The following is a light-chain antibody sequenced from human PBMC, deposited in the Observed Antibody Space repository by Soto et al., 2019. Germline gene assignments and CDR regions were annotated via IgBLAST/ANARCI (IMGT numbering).Light chain of an antibody. CDR3: QQYDKWPPT. CDR1: QSISSK. V-gene: IGKV3-15*01. J-gene: IGKJ4*01. Sequence: EIKMAQSPDTLSVSPGERATLSCRASQSISSKLACYQQRPGQAPRLLIYGASTSATGVPVRFRGGGSGTEFTLTISGLQSEDFAVYCCQQYDKWPPTFGGGTKVEIK. CDR2: GAS.